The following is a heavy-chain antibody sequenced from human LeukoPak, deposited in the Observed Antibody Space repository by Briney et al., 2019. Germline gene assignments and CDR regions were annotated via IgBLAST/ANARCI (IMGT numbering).Heavy chain of an antibody. V-gene: IGHV3-11*01. CDR3: ARDYTYCSGSRCYDRFDY. CDR2: ISYSGDAI. D-gene: IGHD2-15*01. J-gene: IGHJ4*02. CDR1: EFTFSDYY. Sequence: GGSLRLSCAASEFTFSDYYMSWIRQAPGKGLEWVSYISYSGDAIYYADSVKGRFTVSRDNAKNSLYLQMNSLRAEDTAVYYCARDYTYCSGSRCYDRFDYWGQGIRVTVSS.